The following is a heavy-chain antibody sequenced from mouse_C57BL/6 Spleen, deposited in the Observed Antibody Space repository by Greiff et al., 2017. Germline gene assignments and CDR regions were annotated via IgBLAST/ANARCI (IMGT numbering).Heavy chain of an antibody. CDR2: IYPGDGDT. J-gene: IGHJ3*01. Sequence: QVQLQQSGPELVKPGASVKISCKASGYAFSSSWMNWVKQRPGKGLEWIGRIYPGDGDTNYNGKFKGKATLTADKSSSTAYMQLSSLTSEDSAVYFCARKLTGTSWFAYWGQGTLVTDSA. CDR1: GYAFSSSW. CDR3: ARKLTGTSWFAY. D-gene: IGHD4-1*01. V-gene: IGHV1-82*01.